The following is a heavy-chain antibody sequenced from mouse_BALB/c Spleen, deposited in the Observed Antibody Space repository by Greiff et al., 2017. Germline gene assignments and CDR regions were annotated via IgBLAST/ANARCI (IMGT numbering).Heavy chain of an antibody. CDR2: IYPGDGST. D-gene: IGHD1-1*01. J-gene: IGHJ4*01. V-gene: IGHV1S56*01. Sequence: QVQLQQSGPELVKPGASVKISCKASGYTFTSYDINWVKQRPGQGLEWIGWIYPGDGSTKYNEKFKGKATLTADKSSSTAYMQLSSLTSENSAVYFCARFGNYAMDYWGQGTSVTVSS. CDR3: ARFGNYAMDY. CDR1: GYTFTSYD.